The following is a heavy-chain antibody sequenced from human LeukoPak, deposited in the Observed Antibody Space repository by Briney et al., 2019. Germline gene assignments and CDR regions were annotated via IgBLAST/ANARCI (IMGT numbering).Heavy chain of an antibody. CDR2: ISSSGSTI. CDR3: ARDMGGRESYYFDY. V-gene: IGHV3-48*04. J-gene: IGHJ4*02. CDR1: GFTFSSYA. Sequence: GGSLRLSCAASGFTFSSYAMSWVRQAPGKGLEWVSYISSSGSTIYSADSVKGRFTISRDNAKNSLYLQMNSLRAEDTAVYYCARDMGGRESYYFDYWGQGTLVTVSS. D-gene: IGHD1-26*01.